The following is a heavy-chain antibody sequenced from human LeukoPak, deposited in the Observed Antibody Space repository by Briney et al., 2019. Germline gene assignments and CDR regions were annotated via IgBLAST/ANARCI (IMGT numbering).Heavy chain of an antibody. V-gene: IGHV3-11*01. CDR2: ISYSGITI. J-gene: IGHJ4*02. D-gene: IGHD3-22*01. CDR1: EFTFSDYS. CDR3: ASGSAYYDSSGYYWGRFDY. Sequence: PGGSLRLSCEASEFTFSDYSMSWIRQAPGKGLEWVSYISYSGITIYYADSVKGRFTISRDNAKTSLFLQMDSLRAEDTAVYYCASGSAYYDSSGYYWGRFDYWGQGTLVTVSS.